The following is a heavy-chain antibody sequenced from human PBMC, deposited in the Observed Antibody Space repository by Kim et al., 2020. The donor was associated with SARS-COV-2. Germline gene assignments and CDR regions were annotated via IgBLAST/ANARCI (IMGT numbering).Heavy chain of an antibody. J-gene: IGHJ3*02. V-gene: IGHV3-48*02. CDR3: ARVGYYYDAFDI. Sequence: YYADSVKGRFTISRDNAKNSLYLQMNSLRDEDTAVYYCARVGYYYDAFDIWGQGTMVTVSS. D-gene: IGHD3-10*01.